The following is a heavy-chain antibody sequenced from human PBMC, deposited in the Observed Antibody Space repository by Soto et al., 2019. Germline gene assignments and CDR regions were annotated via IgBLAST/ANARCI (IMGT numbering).Heavy chain of an antibody. V-gene: IGHV3-33*01. Sequence: QVQLVESGGGGVQPGRSLRLSCATSGFTFSSFVMHWVRQAPGKGLEWVAVIYHDGSNKHYADSVKGRFTISRDNSKRTLYLQMYGLSGGDTAVYYGASRVGGVDYWGQGTLVTVSS. J-gene: IGHJ4*02. D-gene: IGHD3-16*01. CDR3: ASRVGGVDY. CDR1: GFTFSSFV. CDR2: IYHDGSNK.